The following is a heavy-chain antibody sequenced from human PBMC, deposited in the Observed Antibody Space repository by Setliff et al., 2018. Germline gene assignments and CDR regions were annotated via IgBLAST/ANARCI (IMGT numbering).Heavy chain of an antibody. CDR1: GITFKNAW. CDR2: LKSSIEGATS. CDR3: TTGPRDSRNYLNWFNP. Sequence: GGSLRLSCSVSGITFKNAWMTWVRQAPGKGPEWVGRLKSSIEGATSDYGAPAKGRFTISRDDSKNMLFLQMNNLKTEDTGFYYCTTGPRDSRNYLNWFNPWGQGTLVTVSS. D-gene: IGHD4-4*01. V-gene: IGHV3-15*01. J-gene: IGHJ5*02.